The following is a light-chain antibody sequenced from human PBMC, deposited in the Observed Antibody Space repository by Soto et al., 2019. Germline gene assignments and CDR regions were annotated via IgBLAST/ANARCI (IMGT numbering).Light chain of an antibody. J-gene: IGLJ1*01. Sequence: QSVLTQPPSASGSPGQSVTISCTGTSIDVGGYIYVSWYQQHPGKVPKLMIYEVNKRPSGVPDRSSGSRSGNTASLTVSGLQTEDEADYYCSSYAGSNYVFGTGTRVTVL. CDR3: SSYAGSNYV. CDR1: SIDVGGYIY. V-gene: IGLV2-8*01. CDR2: EVN.